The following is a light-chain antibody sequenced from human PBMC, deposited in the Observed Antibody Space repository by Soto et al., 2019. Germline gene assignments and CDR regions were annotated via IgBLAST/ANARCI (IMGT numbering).Light chain of an antibody. CDR3: QSYDSSLSVGV. J-gene: IGLJ2*01. CDR2: ANT. Sequence: QSVLTQPPSVSGAPGQRVTISCTGSSSNIGAGYDVHWYQQLPGTAPKLLIYANTNRPSAVPDRFSGSKSGTSASLAITGLQAEDEADYYCQSYDSSLSVGVFGGGTKLTVL. V-gene: IGLV1-40*01. CDR1: SSNIGAGYD.